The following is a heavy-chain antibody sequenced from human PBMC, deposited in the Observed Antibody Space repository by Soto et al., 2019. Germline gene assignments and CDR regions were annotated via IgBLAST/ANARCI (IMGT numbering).Heavy chain of an antibody. D-gene: IGHD6-6*01. Sequence: QVQLVESGGGVVQPGRSLRLSCAASGFTFSSYGMHWVRQAPGKGLEWVAVISYDGSNKYYADSVKGRFTISRDNSRNTLYLQMNSLRAEDKAVYYCANDMAARFQLYYYGMDVWGQGTTVTVSS. CDR3: ANDMAARFQLYYYGMDV. CDR1: GFTFSSYG. CDR2: ISYDGSNK. J-gene: IGHJ6*02. V-gene: IGHV3-30*18.